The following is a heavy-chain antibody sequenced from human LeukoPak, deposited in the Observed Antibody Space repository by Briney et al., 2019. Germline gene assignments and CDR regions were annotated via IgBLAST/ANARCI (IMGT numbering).Heavy chain of an antibody. V-gene: IGHV3-30*18. D-gene: IGHD5-18*01. CDR3: ANGIQLWPRDWYFDL. CDR2: ISYDGSNK. J-gene: IGHJ2*01. Sequence: GGSLRLSCAASGFTFNTYWMHWVRQAPGKGLEWVAVISYDGSNKYYADSVKGRFTISRDNSKNTLYLQMNSLGAEDTAVYYCANGIQLWPRDWYFDLWGRGTLVIVSS. CDR1: GFTFNTYW.